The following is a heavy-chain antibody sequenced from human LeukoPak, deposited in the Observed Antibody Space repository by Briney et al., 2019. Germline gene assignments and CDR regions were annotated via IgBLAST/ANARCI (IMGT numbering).Heavy chain of an antibody. V-gene: IGHV4-59*08. Sequence: PSETLSLTCTVSGGSVSSYYWSWIRQPPGKGLEWIGHIYYSGSTYYNPSLKSRVTISVDTSKNQFSLKLSSVTAADTAVYYCARRVSIVIGGIWFDPWGQGTLVTVSS. J-gene: IGHJ5*02. CDR1: GGSVSSYY. CDR3: ARRVSIVIGGIWFDP. D-gene: IGHD3-16*02. CDR2: IYYSGST.